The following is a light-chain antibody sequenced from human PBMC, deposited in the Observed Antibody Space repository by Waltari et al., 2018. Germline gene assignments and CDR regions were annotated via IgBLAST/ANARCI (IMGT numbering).Light chain of an antibody. CDR2: PAS. Sequence: EIVLTQSPGTLSLSPGERATLSCRASQGVGKYLAWYQQRPGQAPRLLLSPASIRATGIPDRFSGSGFGTDFSLTISRLEPEDFAVYYCQKYDFLPATFGQGTTVEIK. V-gene: IGKV3-20*01. CDR1: QGVGKY. J-gene: IGKJ1*01. CDR3: QKYDFLPAT.